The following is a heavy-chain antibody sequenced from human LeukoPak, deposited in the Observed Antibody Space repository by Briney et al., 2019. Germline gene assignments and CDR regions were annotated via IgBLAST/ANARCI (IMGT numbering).Heavy chain of an antibody. V-gene: IGHV3-30*18. J-gene: IGHJ4*02. Sequence: GGSLRLSCAASGFTFSSYGMRWVRQAPGKGLEWVAVISYDGSNKYYADSVKGRFTISRDNSKNTLYLQMNSLRAEDTAVYYCANAYYDFWSGYYLWGQGTLVTVSS. CDR3: ANAYYDFWSGYYL. D-gene: IGHD3-3*01. CDR1: GFTFSSYG. CDR2: ISYDGSNK.